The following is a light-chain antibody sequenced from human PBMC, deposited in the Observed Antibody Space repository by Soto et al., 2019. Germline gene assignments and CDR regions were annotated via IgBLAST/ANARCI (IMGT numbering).Light chain of an antibody. Sequence: EIVMTQSPATLSVSPGERATLSCRASQSVRSNLAWYQQKPGQAHRLLIYGASTRATGIPARFSGSGSGTEFTLTISSLQAEGFAVYYCQQYNNWPPPLTFGGGTKVEIK. V-gene: IGKV3-15*01. J-gene: IGKJ4*01. CDR3: QQYNNWPPPLT. CDR2: GAS. CDR1: QSVRSN.